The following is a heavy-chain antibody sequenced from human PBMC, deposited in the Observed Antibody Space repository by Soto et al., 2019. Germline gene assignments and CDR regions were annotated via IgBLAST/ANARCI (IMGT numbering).Heavy chain of an antibody. V-gene: IGHV4-31*03. CDR2: IYYSGST. CDR1: GGSISSGGYY. CDR3: ARDRSSFGYYYYGMDV. D-gene: IGHD6-6*01. Sequence: QVQLQESGPGLVKPSQTLSLTCTVSGGSISSGGYYWSWIRQHPGKGLEWIGYIYYSGSTYYNPSLKSRVTISVDTSKNQFSLKLSSVTAADTAVYYCARDRSSFGYYYYGMDVWGQGTTVTVSS. J-gene: IGHJ6*02.